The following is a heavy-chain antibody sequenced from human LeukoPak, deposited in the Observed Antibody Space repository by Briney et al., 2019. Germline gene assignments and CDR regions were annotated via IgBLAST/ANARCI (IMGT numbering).Heavy chain of an antibody. Sequence: SETLSLTCAVYGGSFSGYYWSWIRQPPGKGLVWIGSIYHSGNTYYTPSLKSRVTISVDTSKNQFSLNLSSVTAADTAVYYCARVITSGYYFFDSWGQGTLVTVSS. V-gene: IGHV4-34*01. CDR3: ARVITSGYYFFDS. CDR1: GGSFSGYY. D-gene: IGHD3-22*01. CDR2: IYHSGNT. J-gene: IGHJ4*02.